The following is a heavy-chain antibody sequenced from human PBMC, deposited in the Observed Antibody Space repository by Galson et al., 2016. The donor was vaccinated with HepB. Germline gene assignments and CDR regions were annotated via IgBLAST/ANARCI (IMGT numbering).Heavy chain of an antibody. CDR3: ARRGSARPYNWFDP. V-gene: IGHV1-46*01. Sequence: SVKVSCKASGYIFTNYFVHWVRQAPGQGLEWMGIINPSGNSRKYASRFQGRVTMTSDTSTNTVYMELTSLRSEDTAIYYRARRGSARPYNWFDPWGQGTLVTVS. CDR1: GYIFTNYF. J-gene: IGHJ5*02. CDR2: INPSGNSR. D-gene: IGHD6-6*01.